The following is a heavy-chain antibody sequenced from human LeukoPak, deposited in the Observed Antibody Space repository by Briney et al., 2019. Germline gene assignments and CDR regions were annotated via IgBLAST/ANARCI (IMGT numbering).Heavy chain of an antibody. CDR1: GYTFTSYG. CDR3: ARGLEWLTRRHTWFDP. J-gene: IGHJ5*02. CDR2: ISAYNSNT. D-gene: IGHD3-3*01. Sequence: GASVKVSCKASGYTFTSYGINWVRQAPGQGLEWMGWISAYNSNTHYAQKLQGRVTMTTDTSTSTAYMELRSLRSDDTAVYYCARGLEWLTRRHTWFDPWGQGTLVTVSS. V-gene: IGHV1-18*01.